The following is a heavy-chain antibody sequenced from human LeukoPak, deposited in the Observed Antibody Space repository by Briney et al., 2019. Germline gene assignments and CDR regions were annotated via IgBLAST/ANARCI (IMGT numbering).Heavy chain of an antibody. CDR3: ARVGVPAEPGYFDY. CDR2: INHSRST. CDR1: GGSFSGYY. D-gene: IGHD2-2*01. J-gene: IGHJ4*02. V-gene: IGHV4-34*01. Sequence: PSETLSLTCAVYGGSFSGYYWSWIRQPPGKELEWIGEINHSRSTNYNPSLKSRVTISVDTSKNQFSLKLSSVTAADTAVYYCARVGVPAEPGYFDYWGQGTLVTVSS.